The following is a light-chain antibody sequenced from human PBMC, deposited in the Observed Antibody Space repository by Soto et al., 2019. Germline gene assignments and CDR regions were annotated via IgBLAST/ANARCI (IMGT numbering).Light chain of an antibody. CDR1: QSISSW. CDR3: QQYNSYTYT. CDR2: DAS. Sequence: DIQMTQSPSTLSASVGDRVTITCRASQSISSWLAWYQQKPGKAPKLLIYDASSLESGVPSRFSGSGSGTEFTLTISSLKPDDFATYYCQQYNSYTYTFGQGTKLEIE. J-gene: IGKJ2*01. V-gene: IGKV1-5*01.